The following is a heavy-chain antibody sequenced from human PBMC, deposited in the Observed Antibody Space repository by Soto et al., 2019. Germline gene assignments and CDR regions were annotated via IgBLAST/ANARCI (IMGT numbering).Heavy chain of an antibody. J-gene: IGHJ6*02. CDR1: GFTFSSYG. CDR3: AREAVAGDDYYYYYGMDV. Sequence: QVQLVESGGGVVQPGRSLRLSCAASGFTFSSYGMHWVRQAPGKGLEWVAVIWYDGSNKYYADSVKGRFTISRDNSKNTLYLQMNSLRAEDTAVYYCAREAVAGDDYYYYYGMDVGGQGTTVTVSS. CDR2: IWYDGSNK. V-gene: IGHV3-33*01. D-gene: IGHD6-19*01.